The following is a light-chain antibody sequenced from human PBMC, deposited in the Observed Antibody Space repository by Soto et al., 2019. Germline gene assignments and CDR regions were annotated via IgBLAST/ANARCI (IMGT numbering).Light chain of an antibody. V-gene: IGKV3-20*01. J-gene: IGKJ2*01. CDR1: QSVSSSY. CDR2: DAS. CDR3: QQYGSSPRT. Sequence: EIVLTQSPGTLSLSPGERATLSCRASQSVSSSYLAWYQQKPGQAPRLLIYDASSRATGIPDRFSGSGSGTDFTLTISTLEPEDFAVFYCQQYGSSPRTFGQGTKLDIK.